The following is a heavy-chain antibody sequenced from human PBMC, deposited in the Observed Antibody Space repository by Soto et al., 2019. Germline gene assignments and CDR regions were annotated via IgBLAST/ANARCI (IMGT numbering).Heavy chain of an antibody. CDR1: GFTFSSYS. CDR3: ARGDIVATIAEDYFDY. Sequence: GGSLRLSCAASGFTFSSYSMNWVRQAPGKGLEWVSSISSSSSYIYYADSVKGRFTISRDNAKNSLYLQMNSLRAEDTAVYYCARGDIVATIAEDYFDYWGQGTLVTVSS. V-gene: IGHV3-21*01. J-gene: IGHJ4*02. D-gene: IGHD5-12*01. CDR2: ISSSSSYI.